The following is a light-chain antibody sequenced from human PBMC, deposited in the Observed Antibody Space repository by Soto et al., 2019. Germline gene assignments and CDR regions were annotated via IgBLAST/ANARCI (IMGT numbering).Light chain of an antibody. CDR3: QQYGSSPYT. CDR1: QSVSSSY. J-gene: IGKJ2*01. V-gene: IGKV3-20*01. Sequence: DIVLTQSPATLSLSPGERATLSCRASQSVSSSYLAWYQRKPCQAPRLLIYDASPRATGVPDTFSGSGSGTDFTLTISRLEPEDFAVSYCQQYGSSPYTFGQGTELEIK. CDR2: DAS.